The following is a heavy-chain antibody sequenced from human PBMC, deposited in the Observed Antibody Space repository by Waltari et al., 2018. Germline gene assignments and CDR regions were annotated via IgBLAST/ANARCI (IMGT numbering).Heavy chain of an antibody. D-gene: IGHD6-13*01. CDR1: GFTFSSYA. V-gene: IGHV3-23*03. CDR2: IYSGGST. Sequence: EVQLLGSGGGLVQPGGSLRLSCSASGFTFSSYAMSWVRQAPGKGLEWVSVIYSGGSTYYADSVKGRFTISRDNSKNTLYLQMNSLRAEDTAVYYCAIRGPIAAAGLPDYWGQGTLVTVSS. J-gene: IGHJ4*02. CDR3: AIRGPIAAAGLPDY.